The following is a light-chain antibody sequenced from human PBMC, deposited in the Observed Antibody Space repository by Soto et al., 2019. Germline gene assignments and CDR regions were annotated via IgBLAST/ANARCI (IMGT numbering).Light chain of an antibody. CDR1: QSVGSSF. Sequence: EIVLTQSPDTLSLSPGERATLSCRASQSVGSSFLAWYHQKPGQAPRLLIYRTSTRATGIPDRFTGSGSGTDFTLTISRLEPEDFAVYYCQQYENSPLTFGGGTKVEIQ. CDR2: RTS. CDR3: QQYENSPLT. V-gene: IGKV3-20*01. J-gene: IGKJ4*01.